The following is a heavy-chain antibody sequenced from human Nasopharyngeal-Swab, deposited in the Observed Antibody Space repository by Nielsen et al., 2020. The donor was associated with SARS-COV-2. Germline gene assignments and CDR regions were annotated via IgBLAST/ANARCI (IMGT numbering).Heavy chain of an antibody. J-gene: IGHJ4*02. Sequence: GESLKISCAASGFTFSDYYMSWIRQAPGKGLEWVSYISSSGSTIYYADSVKGRCTISRDNAKNSLYLQMNSLRAEDTAVYYCAREPPGRWLQLVFDYWGQGTLVTVSS. V-gene: IGHV3-11*04. CDR1: GFTFSDYY. CDR2: ISSSGSTI. D-gene: IGHD5-24*01. CDR3: AREPPGRWLQLVFDY.